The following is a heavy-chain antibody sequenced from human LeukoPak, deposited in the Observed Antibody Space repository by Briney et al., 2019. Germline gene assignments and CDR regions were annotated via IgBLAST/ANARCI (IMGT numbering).Heavy chain of an antibody. V-gene: IGHV1-2*02. Sequence: ASVKVSCKSSGYTFTGYYIHWVRQAPGQGLEWMGWINPNSGGTNYAQKFQGRVTMTRDTSISTAYMELSRLRSDDTAVYYCARALYYYYYMDVWGKGTTVTISS. CDR3: ARALYYYYYMDV. J-gene: IGHJ6*03. CDR2: INPNSGGT. CDR1: GYTFTGYY.